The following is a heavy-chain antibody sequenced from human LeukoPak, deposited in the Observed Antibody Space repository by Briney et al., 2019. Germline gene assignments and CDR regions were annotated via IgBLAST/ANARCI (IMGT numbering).Heavy chain of an antibody. D-gene: IGHD5-24*01. CDR3: VRGGDGDRRDFDY. V-gene: IGHV1-2*02. CDR2: INPNSGDP. J-gene: IGHJ4*02. Sequence: GASVKVSCKASGYTFTAYYLHWVRQAPGQGLEWMGWINPNSGDPNYAQNFQGRVTIGSDASLSTAYMELSSLRSDDKAVYYCVRGGDGDRRDFDYWGQGTLVTVSS. CDR1: GYTFTAYY.